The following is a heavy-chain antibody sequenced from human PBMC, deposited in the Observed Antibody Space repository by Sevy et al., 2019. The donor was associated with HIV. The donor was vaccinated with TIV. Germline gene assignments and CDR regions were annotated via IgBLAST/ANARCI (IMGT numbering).Heavy chain of an antibody. J-gene: IGHJ6*03. V-gene: IGHV4-39*01. CDR1: GGSISSSSYY. CDR3: VRPSVGYYYYMDV. Sequence: SKTLSLTCTVSGGSISSSSYYWGWIRQPPGKGLEWIGSIYYSGSTYYNPSLKSRVTISVDTSKNQFSLKLSSVTAADTAVYYCVRPSVGYYYYMDVWGKGTTVTVSS. CDR2: IYYSGST.